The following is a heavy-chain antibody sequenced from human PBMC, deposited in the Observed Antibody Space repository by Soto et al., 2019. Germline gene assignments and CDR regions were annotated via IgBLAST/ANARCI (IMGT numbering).Heavy chain of an antibody. V-gene: IGHV4-59*08. J-gene: IGHJ4*02. CDR3: ARHSPYCTRPSCYIDS. CDR2: IHYSGSS. Sequence: SETLCLTCTVSGGSMTNYYWNWIRQPPGKGLEWLGYIHYSGSSNYNPSLKSRVTISVDTSKNQFSLKLSSVTAADTAVYFCARHSPYCTRPSCYIDSWGQGTLVTVSS. CDR1: GGSMTNYY. D-gene: IGHD2-8*01.